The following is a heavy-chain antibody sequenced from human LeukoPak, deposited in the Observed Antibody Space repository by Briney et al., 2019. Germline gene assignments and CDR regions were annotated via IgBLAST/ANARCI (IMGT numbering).Heavy chain of an antibody. CDR2: ISGSGGST. D-gene: IGHD1-26*01. CDR3: AKDHRASIVGATPYSDY. Sequence: GASLRLSCAASGFTFSSYAMSWVRQAPGKGLEWVSAISGSGGSTYYADSVKGRFTISRDNSKNTLYLQMNSLRAEDTAVYYCAKDHRASIVGATPYSDYWGQGTLVTVSS. V-gene: IGHV3-23*01. J-gene: IGHJ4*02. CDR1: GFTFSSYA.